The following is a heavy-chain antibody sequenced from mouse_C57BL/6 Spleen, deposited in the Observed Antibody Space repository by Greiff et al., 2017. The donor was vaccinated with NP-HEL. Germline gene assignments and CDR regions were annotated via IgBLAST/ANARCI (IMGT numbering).Heavy chain of an antibody. CDR1: GYTFTSYG. D-gene: IGHD3-2*02. Sequence: QVQLKQSGAELARPGASVKLSCKASGYTFTSYGISWVKQRTGQGLEWIGEIYPRSGNTYYNEKFKGKATLTADKSSSTAYMELRSLTSEDSAVYFCARENSSGYEDFDYWGQGTTLTVSS. CDR3: ARENSSGYEDFDY. J-gene: IGHJ2*01. V-gene: IGHV1-81*01. CDR2: IYPRSGNT.